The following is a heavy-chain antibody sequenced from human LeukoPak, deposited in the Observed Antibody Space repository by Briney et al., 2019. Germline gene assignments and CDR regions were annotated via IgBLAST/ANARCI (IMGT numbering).Heavy chain of an antibody. CDR3: ARGTDPYSSGWYPH. D-gene: IGHD6-19*01. V-gene: IGHV1-18*04. CDR2: ISAYNGNT. J-gene: IGHJ4*02. Sequence: GASVKVSCKASGYTFTSYGISWVRQAPGQGLEWMGWISAYNGNTNYAHKLQGRVTMTTDTSTSTAYMELRSLRSDDTAVYYCARGTDPYSSGWYPHWGQGTLVTVSS. CDR1: GYTFTSYG.